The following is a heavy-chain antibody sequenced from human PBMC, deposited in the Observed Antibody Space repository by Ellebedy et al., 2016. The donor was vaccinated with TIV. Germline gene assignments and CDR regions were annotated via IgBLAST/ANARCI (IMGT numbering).Heavy chain of an antibody. CDR2: IFYSGNT. CDR3: ARVDGYNYANFNY. CDR1: GGSISSSSYS. D-gene: IGHD5-24*01. V-gene: IGHV4-39*07. Sequence: MPSETLSLTCTVSGGSISSSSYSWGWIRQPPGEGLEWIGSIFYSGNTYYFPSLKSRVTISKDTSKNQFSPRLSSVTAADTAVYYCARVDGYNYANFNYWGQGTLVTVSS. J-gene: IGHJ4*02.